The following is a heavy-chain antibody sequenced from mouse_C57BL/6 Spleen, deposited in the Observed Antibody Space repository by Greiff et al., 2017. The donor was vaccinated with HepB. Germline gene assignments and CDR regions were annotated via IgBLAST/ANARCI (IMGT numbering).Heavy chain of an antibody. CDR3: TTDYLGYFDV. D-gene: IGHD5-5*01. J-gene: IGHJ1*03. Sequence: VQLQQSGAELVRPGASVKLSCTASGFNIKDDYMHWVKQRPEQGLEWIGWIEPENGDTEYASKFQGKATITADTSSNTAYLQLSSLTSEDTAVYYCTTDYLGYFDVWGTGTTVTVSS. CDR1: GFNIKDDY. CDR2: IEPENGDT. V-gene: IGHV14-4*01.